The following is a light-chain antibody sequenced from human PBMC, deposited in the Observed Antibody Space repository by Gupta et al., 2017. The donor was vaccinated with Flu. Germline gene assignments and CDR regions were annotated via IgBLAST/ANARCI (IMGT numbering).Light chain of an antibody. Sequence: QSVFTQPPSVSAAPGHEVTISCSGSSPNIGHNYVSWYQQLPGTAPKLLIYENNKRPSGIPERFSGTKSGTSATLGITGLQTGDEADYYCGTWDSSLSAWVFGGGTKLTVL. V-gene: IGLV1-51*02. CDR3: GTWDSSLSAWV. CDR1: SPNIGHNY. CDR2: ENN. J-gene: IGLJ3*02.